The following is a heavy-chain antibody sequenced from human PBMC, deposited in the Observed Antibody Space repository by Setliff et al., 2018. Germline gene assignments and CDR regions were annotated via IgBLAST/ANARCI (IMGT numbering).Heavy chain of an antibody. V-gene: IGHV3-53*01. J-gene: IGHJ4*02. CDR2: IYSGGST. D-gene: IGHD3-9*01. CDR3: AKVPRREGLPVDDY. Sequence: PGGSLRLSCAASGFTVSSNYMSWVRQAPGKGLEWVSVIYSGGSTYYADSVKGRFTISRDNSKNTLYLQMNSLRAEDTAVYYCAKVPRREGLPVDDYWGQGTLVTVSS. CDR1: GFTVSSNY.